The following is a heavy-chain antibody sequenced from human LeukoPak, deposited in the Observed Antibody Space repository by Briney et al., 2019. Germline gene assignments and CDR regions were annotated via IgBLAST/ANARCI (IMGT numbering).Heavy chain of an antibody. D-gene: IGHD3/OR15-3a*01. V-gene: IGHV3-53*01. CDR1: GVNVSSHY. CDR2: IYGVDGT. CDR3: ARDGTGIVYYYAMDV. Sequence: GGSLRLSCAASGVNVSSHYMNWVRRAPGKGLEWVSVIYGVDGTSYADSVKGRFTISRDNTKNSLYLQMHSLRAEDTAVYYCARDGTGIVYYYAMDVWGQGTTVTVSS. J-gene: IGHJ6*02.